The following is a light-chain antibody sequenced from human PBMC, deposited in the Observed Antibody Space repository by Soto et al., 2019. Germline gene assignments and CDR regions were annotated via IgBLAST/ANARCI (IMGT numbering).Light chain of an antibody. CDR2: DAS. J-gene: IGKJ4*01. V-gene: IGKV3-15*01. CDR3: QQYTDWPFIT. Sequence: EIVMTQTPATLSVSPGDGVTLSCRASQSLRNKLAWYQHKPGQSPRLLIYDASTRATGIPGRFSGSGYGTEFTLTISSLQSEDFAVYFCQQYTDWPFITFGGGTKVEIK. CDR1: QSLRNK.